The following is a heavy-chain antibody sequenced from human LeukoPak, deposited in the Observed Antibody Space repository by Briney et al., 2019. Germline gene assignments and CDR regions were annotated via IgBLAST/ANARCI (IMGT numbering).Heavy chain of an antibody. J-gene: IGHJ5*02. CDR2: INPSGGST. Sequence: ASVKVSCKASGYTFTSYYMHWVRQAPGQGLEWMGIINPSGGSTSYAQKFQGRVTMTRDMSTSTVYMELSSLRSEDTAVYYCARGFGIYIAAAGHWFDPWGQGTLVTVSS. V-gene: IGHV1-46*01. CDR3: ARGFGIYIAAAGHWFDP. CDR1: GYTFTSYY. D-gene: IGHD6-13*01.